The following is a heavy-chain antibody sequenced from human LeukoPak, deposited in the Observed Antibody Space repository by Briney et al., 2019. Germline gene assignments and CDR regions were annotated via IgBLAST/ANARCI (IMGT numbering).Heavy chain of an antibody. CDR2: INPNSGDT. J-gene: IGHJ4*02. CDR3: ATQRGSYLWGTDFDY. V-gene: IGHV1-2*02. Sequence: ASVKVSCKASGYTFTGYYMHWVRHAPGQGLEWMGWINPNSGDTKFAREFQGRVTMTRDTSISTAYMGLSRLRSDDTAVYYCATQRGSYLWGTDFDYWGQGTLVTVSS. CDR1: GYTFTGYY. D-gene: IGHD3-16*01.